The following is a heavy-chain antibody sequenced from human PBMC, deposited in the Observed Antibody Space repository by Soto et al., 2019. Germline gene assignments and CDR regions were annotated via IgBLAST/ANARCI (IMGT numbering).Heavy chain of an antibody. J-gene: IGHJ2*01. D-gene: IGHD4-17*01. CDR2: IYDSGST. CDR1: GGSISGGVGGLYY. CDR3: AREVIPLTTDWYFDL. Sequence: QLQLRESGPGLVKPSETLSLTCTVSGGSISGGVGGLYYWSWIRQPPGKGLGWIGYIYDSGSTYYSASLKSRVTISVDTSKNQFSLRLSSVTAADTAVYYCAREVIPLTTDWYFDLWGRGTLVTVSS. V-gene: IGHV4-30-4*01.